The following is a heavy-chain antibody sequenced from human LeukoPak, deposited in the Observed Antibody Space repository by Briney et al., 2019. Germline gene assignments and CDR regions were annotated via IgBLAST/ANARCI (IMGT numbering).Heavy chain of an antibody. Sequence: SLRLSCAASGFTFSSYAMHWVRQAPGKGLEWVAVISYDGSNKYYAGSVKGRFTISRDNSKNTLYLQMNSLRAEDTAVYYCARDPSSSWPHYYMDVWGKGTTVTVSS. D-gene: IGHD6-13*01. V-gene: IGHV3-30-3*01. CDR1: GFTFSSYA. J-gene: IGHJ6*03. CDR2: ISYDGSNK. CDR3: ARDPSSSWPHYYMDV.